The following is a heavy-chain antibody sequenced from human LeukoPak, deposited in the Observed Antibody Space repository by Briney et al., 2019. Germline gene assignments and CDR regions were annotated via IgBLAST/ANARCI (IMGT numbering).Heavy chain of an antibody. CDR2: IYYTGST. Sequence: PSETLSLTCTVSGGSISSYYWSWIRQPPGKGLEWLGYIYYTGSTNYNPSLKSRVTISLDTSKNQFSLKLSSATAADTAVYYCARDYTYYYDSGGSRYNWFDPWGQGTLVTVSS. V-gene: IGHV4-59*01. D-gene: IGHD3-22*01. CDR3: ARDYTYYYDSGGSRYNWFDP. J-gene: IGHJ5*02. CDR1: GGSISSYY.